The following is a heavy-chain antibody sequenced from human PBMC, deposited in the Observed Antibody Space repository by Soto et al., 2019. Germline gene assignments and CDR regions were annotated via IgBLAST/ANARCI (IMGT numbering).Heavy chain of an antibody. CDR2: IIPIFGTA. CDR1: GGTFSSYA. J-gene: IGHJ6*02. V-gene: IGHV1-69*01. CDR3: ASGRIAARSYYYYYGMDV. Sequence: QVQLVQSGAEVKKPGSSVKVSCKASGGTFSSYAISWVRQAPGQGLEWMGGIIPIFGTANYAQKFQGRVTITADESTSTAYMELSSLRSEDTAVYYCASGRIAARSYYYYYGMDVWGQGTTVTVSS. D-gene: IGHD6-6*01.